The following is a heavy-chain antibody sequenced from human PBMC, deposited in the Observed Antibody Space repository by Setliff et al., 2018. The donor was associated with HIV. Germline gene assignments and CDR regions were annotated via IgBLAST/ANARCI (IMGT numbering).Heavy chain of an antibody. CDR2: FCYTGSS. V-gene: IGHV4-59*01. CDR1: GGSINNYC. CDR3: ARQLYNSLDF. D-gene: IGHD1-1*01. J-gene: IGHJ4*02. Sequence: TSETLSLTCTVSGGSINNYCCSWIRQPPGKGLEWIGYFCYTGSSNYNRALKSRVTMSLDRSKSQFSLELNSVTAADTAVYYCARQLYNSLDFWGQGALVTVSS.